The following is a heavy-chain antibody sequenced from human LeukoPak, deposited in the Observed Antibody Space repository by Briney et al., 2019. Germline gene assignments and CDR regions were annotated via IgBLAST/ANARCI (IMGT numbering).Heavy chain of an antibody. CDR1: GFTFSGYW. CDR2: IKQDGNEK. V-gene: IGHV3-7*01. Sequence: GGSLRLSCAASGFTFSGYWMSWVRQAPGKGLERVANIKQDGNEKYYVDSVKGRFTISRDNAKNSLYLQMYSLRAEDTAVYYCARSRGDYERGYFDYWGQGTLVTVSS. D-gene: IGHD4-17*01. J-gene: IGHJ4*02. CDR3: ARSRGDYERGYFDY.